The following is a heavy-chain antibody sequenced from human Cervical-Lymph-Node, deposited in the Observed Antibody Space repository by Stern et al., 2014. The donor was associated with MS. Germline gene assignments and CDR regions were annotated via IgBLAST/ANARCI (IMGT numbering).Heavy chain of an antibody. CDR1: GFSLTLTGEA. CDR2: IYWDDDK. J-gene: IGHJ4*02. Sequence: EESGPTLVRPTQTLSLTCTFSGFSLTLTGEAVAWIRQPPGKALEWLALIYWDDDKVYSPSLKNRIALTKDTSKHQVVLTLTNMDPMDTATYYCARRGSPNHGGYFFDSWGQGILVTVSS. V-gene: IGHV2-5*02. D-gene: IGHD2/OR15-2a*01. CDR3: ARRGSPNHGGYFFDS.